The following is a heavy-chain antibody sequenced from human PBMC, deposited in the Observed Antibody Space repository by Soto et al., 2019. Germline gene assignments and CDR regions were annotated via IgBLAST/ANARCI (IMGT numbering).Heavy chain of an antibody. D-gene: IGHD2-8*01. V-gene: IGHV3-33*01. CDR3: ARDQEVDCTNGVCYLDYYYCYGMDV. CDR1: GFTFSSYG. CDR2: IWYDGSNK. J-gene: IGHJ6*04. Sequence: QVQLVESGGGVVQPGRSLRLSCAASGFTFSSYGMHWVRQAPGKGLEWVAVIWYDGSNKYYADSVKGRFTISRDNSKKTLYLQMNSMRAEDTAVYYCARDQEVDCTNGVCYLDYYYCYGMDVWGKGSTVTVSA.